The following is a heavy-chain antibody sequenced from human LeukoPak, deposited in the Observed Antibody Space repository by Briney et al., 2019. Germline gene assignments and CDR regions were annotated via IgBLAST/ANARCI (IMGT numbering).Heavy chain of an antibody. J-gene: IGHJ4*02. CDR2: ISSSSSYI. D-gene: IGHD5-12*01. V-gene: IGHV3-21*04. CDR3: ARDGEYSGYDWGNDY. Sequence: KAGGSLRLSCAASGFTVSNNYMNWVRQAPGKGLEWVSSISSSSSYIYYADSVKGRFTISRDNAKNSLYLQMNSLRAEDTAVYYCARDGEYSGYDWGNDYWGQGTLVTVSS. CDR1: GFTVSNNY.